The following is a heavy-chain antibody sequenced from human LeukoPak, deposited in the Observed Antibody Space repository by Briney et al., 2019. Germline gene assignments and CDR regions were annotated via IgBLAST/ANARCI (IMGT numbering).Heavy chain of an antibody. CDR3: ARDWYYYDSSGYSNWFDP. CDR1: RYTFTGYY. J-gene: IGHJ5*02. D-gene: IGHD3-22*01. Sequence: ASVKVSCKASRYTFTGYYMHWVRQAPGQGLEWMGRINPNSGGTNYAQKFQGRVTMTRDTSISTAYMELSRLRSDDTAVYYCARDWYYYDSSGYSNWFDPWGQGTLVTVSS. CDR2: INPNSGGT. V-gene: IGHV1-2*06.